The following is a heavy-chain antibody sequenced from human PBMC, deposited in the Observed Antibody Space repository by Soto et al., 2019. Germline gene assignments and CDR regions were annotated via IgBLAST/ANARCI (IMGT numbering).Heavy chain of an antibody. CDR3: ARNDRTIFGVVIAACYYGMDV. V-gene: IGHV1-69*06. CDR1: GGTFSSYA. D-gene: IGHD3-3*01. J-gene: IGHJ6*02. Sequence: GASVKVSCKASGGTFSSYAISWVRQAPGQGLEWMGGIIPIFGTANYAQKFQGRVTITADKSTSTAYMELSSLRSEDTAVYYCARNDRTIFGVVIAACYYGMDVWGQGTTVTVSS. CDR2: IIPIFGTA.